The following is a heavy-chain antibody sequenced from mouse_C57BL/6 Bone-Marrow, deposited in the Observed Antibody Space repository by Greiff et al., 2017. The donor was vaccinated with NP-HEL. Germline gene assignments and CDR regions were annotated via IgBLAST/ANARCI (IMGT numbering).Heavy chain of an antibody. J-gene: IGHJ4*01. CDR2: INPGSGGT. Sequence: QVQLKESGAELVRPGTSVKVSCKASGYAFTNYLIEWVKQRPGQGLEWIGVINPGSGGTNYNEKFKGKATLTADKSSSTAYMQLSSLTSEDSAVYFCAGRDYAHYYAMDYWGQGTSVTVSS. V-gene: IGHV1-54*01. CDR1: GYAFTNYL. CDR3: AGRDYAHYYAMDY. D-gene: IGHD2-4*01.